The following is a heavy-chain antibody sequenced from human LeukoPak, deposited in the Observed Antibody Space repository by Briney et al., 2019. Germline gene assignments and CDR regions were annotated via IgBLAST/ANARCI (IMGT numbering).Heavy chain of an antibody. D-gene: IGHD3-22*01. CDR2: IKQDGSEK. CDR1: GFTFSTYW. CDR3: ARDLITMTFDY. J-gene: IGHJ4*02. V-gene: IGHV3-7*01. Sequence: PGGSLRLSCAASGFTFSTYWMSWVRQAPGKGLEWVANIKQDGSEKYYVDSVKGRFTISRDNAKNSLYLQMNSLRAEDTAVYYCARDLITMTFDYWGQGTLVTVSS.